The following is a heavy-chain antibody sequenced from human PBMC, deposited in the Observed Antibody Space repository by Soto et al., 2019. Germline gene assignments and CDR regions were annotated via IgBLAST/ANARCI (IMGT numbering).Heavy chain of an antibody. V-gene: IGHV3-23*01. J-gene: IGHJ6*03. CDR2: ISGSGGST. D-gene: IGHD3-3*01. Sequence: GGSLRLSCAGSGFIFSNAWMNWVRQAPGKGLEWVSAISGSGGSTYYADSVKGRFTISRDNSKNTLYLQMNSLRAEDTAVYYCAKDEYYDFWSGYSYYYMDVWGKGTTVTVSS. CDR3: AKDEYYDFWSGYSYYYMDV. CDR1: GFIFSNAW.